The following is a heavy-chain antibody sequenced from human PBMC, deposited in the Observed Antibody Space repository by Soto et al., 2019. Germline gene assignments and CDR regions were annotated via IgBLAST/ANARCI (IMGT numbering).Heavy chain of an antibody. CDR2: IYHSGST. J-gene: IGHJ3*02. CDR3: ARSLRFLEWSDAFDI. Sequence: QLQLQESGSGLVKPSQTLSLTCAVSGGSISSGGYSWSWIRQPPGKGLEWIGYIYHSGSTYYNPSLKSRVTLSVDRSKNQFSLKLSSVTAADTAVYYCARSLRFLEWSDAFDIWGQGTMVTVSS. V-gene: IGHV4-30-2*01. D-gene: IGHD3-3*01. CDR1: GGSISSGGYS.